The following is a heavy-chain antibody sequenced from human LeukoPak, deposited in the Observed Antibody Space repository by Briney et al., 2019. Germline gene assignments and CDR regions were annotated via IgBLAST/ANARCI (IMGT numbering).Heavy chain of an antibody. J-gene: IGHJ4*02. CDR1: GFPFSDYS. CDR3: ARDHRYAFDN. CDR2: IGIDSGRT. V-gene: IGHV3-48*01. Sequence: PGGSLRLSRAASGFPFSDYSMNWVRQAPGKGLEWISYIGIDSGRTKYADSVKGRFTISGDKARNSLYLQMNSLRVEDTAVYFCARDHRYAFDNWGQGTLVTVSS. D-gene: IGHD1-1*01.